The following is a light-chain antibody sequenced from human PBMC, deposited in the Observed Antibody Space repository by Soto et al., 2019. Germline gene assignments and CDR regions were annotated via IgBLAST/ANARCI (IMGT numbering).Light chain of an antibody. CDR3: QQYGSSIT. J-gene: IGKJ5*01. Sequence: EIVMTQSPVTLSLSPGERATLSCRASQSVSSRLAWYQQKPGQAPRLLTSDASNRATGIPARFSGSGSGTDFTLTISRLEPEDFAVYYCQQYGSSITFGQGTRLEIK. V-gene: IGKV3-20*01. CDR2: DAS. CDR1: QSVSSR.